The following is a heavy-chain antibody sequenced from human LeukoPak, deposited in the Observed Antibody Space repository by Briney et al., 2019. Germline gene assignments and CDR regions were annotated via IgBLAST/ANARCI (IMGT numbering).Heavy chain of an antibody. J-gene: IGHJ2*01. V-gene: IGHV1-2*02. CDR1: GYTFTGYY. CDR3: ARGRGTTMVRGVITNYFDL. Sequence: AASVKVSCKASGYTFTGYYMHWVRQAPGQGLEWMGWIDPNSGGTNYAQKFLGSVTMTGDTSINTAFMELSRLRSDDTAIYYCARGRGTTMVRGVITNYFDLWGRGSLVTVSS. D-gene: IGHD3-10*01. CDR2: IDPNSGGT.